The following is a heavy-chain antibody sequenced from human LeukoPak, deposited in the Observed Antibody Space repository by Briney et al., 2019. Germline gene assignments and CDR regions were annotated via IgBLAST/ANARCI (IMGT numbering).Heavy chain of an antibody. CDR2: INPSGGST. CDR1: GYTFTSYY. Sequence: ASVKVSCKASGYTFTSYYMHWVRQATGQGLEWMGIINPSGGSTSYAQKFQGRVTMTRDTSTSTVYMELSSLRSEDTAVYYCARGSLGTVAGTGYYYYGMDVWGQGTTVTVSS. J-gene: IGHJ6*02. V-gene: IGHV1-46*01. D-gene: IGHD6-19*01. CDR3: ARGSLGTVAGTGYYYYGMDV.